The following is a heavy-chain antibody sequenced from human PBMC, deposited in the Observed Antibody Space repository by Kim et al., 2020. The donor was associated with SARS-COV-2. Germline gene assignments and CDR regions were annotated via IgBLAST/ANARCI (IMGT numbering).Heavy chain of an antibody. CDR3: ATLQDDDY. CDR2: INQDGSAQ. CDR1: GFTFSRYW. J-gene: IGHJ4*02. D-gene: IGHD2-15*01. V-gene: IGHV3-7*03. Sequence: GGSLRLSCVASGFTFSRYWMSWVRQAPGKGLEWVGNINQDGSAQNYVDSVKGRFTISRDNAKNSLYLQMNSLRAEDTAVYFCATLQDDDYWGQGTLLTVS.